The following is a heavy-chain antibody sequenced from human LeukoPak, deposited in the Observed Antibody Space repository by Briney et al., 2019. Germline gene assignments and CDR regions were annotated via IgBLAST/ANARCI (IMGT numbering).Heavy chain of an antibody. CDR3: ARDGAWLRFYYYFDS. CDR2: ISFDGSNK. CDR1: GFTFSTYA. J-gene: IGHJ4*02. V-gene: IGHV3-30*04. D-gene: IGHD5-12*01. Sequence: QSGGSLRLSCAASGFTFSTYAMHWVRQAPGKGLEWVAVISFDGSNKYYADSVTGRFTISRDNSKNTLYLQLNSLRGGDTAVYYCARDGAWLRFYYYFDSWGQGTLVTVSS.